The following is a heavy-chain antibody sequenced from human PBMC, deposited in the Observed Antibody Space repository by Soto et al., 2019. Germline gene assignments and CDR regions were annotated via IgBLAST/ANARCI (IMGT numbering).Heavy chain of an antibody. J-gene: IGHJ3*02. CDR2: ILYDGTNK. CDR1: GFTFSSYA. CDR3: AKGGGRQMSDAFDI. V-gene: IGHV3-30-3*01. D-gene: IGHD2-15*01. Sequence: QVQLVESGGGVVQPGRSLRLSCAASGFTFSSYAMHWVRQAPGKGLEWVAAILYDGTNKYYADSVKGRFTISRDSSKNTLYVQMDSLSAEDTAVYHCAKGGGRQMSDAFDIWGQGTRVTVSS.